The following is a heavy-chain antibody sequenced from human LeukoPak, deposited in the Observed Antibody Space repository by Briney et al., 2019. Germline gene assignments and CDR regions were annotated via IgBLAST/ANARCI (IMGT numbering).Heavy chain of an antibody. J-gene: IGHJ4*02. CDR1: GFSFSDYW. Sequence: GGSLRLSCAASGFSFSDYWMHWVRQVPGKGLVWVSRISNDGSHTLYADSVRGRFTISRDNAKNTLFLQMNSLRAGDTAVYYCARAVTGLDDYWGQGTLVTVSS. CDR2: ISNDGSHT. D-gene: IGHD6-19*01. CDR3: ARAVTGLDDY. V-gene: IGHV3-74*01.